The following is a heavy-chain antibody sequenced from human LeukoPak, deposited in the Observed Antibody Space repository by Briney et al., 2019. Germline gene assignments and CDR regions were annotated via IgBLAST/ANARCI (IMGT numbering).Heavy chain of an antibody. D-gene: IGHD3-10*01. V-gene: IGHV1-18*01. Sequence: ASVKVSCKASGYPFSTYGISWVRQAPGQGLEWVGWISGYNANTYYAQNLQGRVTMTTDTSTSTVYMELRTLRSDDTALYYCARDLFYYSGTYSDVFDIWGQGTMVTVSS. J-gene: IGHJ3*02. CDR2: ISGYNANT. CDR1: GYPFSTYG. CDR3: ARDLFYYSGTYSDVFDI.